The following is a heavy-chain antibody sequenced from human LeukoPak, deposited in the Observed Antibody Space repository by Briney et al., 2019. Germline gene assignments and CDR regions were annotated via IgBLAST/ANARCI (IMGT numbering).Heavy chain of an antibody. D-gene: IGHD6-19*01. Sequence: ASVKVSCKASGYTFTSYYMHWVRQAPGQGLEWMGIINPSGGSTSYAQKFQGRVTMTRDMSTSTVYMELSSLRSEDTAVYYCATAGYSSGRLWYWGQGTLVTVSS. V-gene: IGHV1-46*01. CDR3: ATAGYSSGRLWY. J-gene: IGHJ4*02. CDR2: INPSGGST. CDR1: GYTFTSYY.